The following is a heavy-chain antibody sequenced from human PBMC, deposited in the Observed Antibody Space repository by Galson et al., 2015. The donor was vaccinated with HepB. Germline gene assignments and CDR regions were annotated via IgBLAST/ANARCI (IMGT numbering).Heavy chain of an antibody. CDR1: GFTFSNYS. CDR3: ARDPPFGDYSYYYYMDV. CDR2: ISSSSSTI. D-gene: IGHD4-17*01. J-gene: IGHJ6*03. Sequence: SLRLSCAASGFTFSNYSMNWVRQAPGKGLEWVSYISSSSSTIYYADSVKGRFTISRDNAKKSLYLQMNSLRAEDTAVYYCARDPPFGDYSYYYYMDVLGQGTTVTVSS. V-gene: IGHV3-48*01.